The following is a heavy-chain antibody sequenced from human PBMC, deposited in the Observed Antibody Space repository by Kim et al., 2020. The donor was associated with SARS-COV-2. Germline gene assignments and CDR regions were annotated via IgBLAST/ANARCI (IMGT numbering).Heavy chain of an antibody. V-gene: IGHV3-53*01. J-gene: IGHJ4*02. Sequence: GGSTDDADSVKGRFTISSDNSKNPLYIQMNSLRAEDTAVYYCARGSPYDYWGQGTLVTVSS. CDR2: GGST. CDR3: ARGSPYDY.